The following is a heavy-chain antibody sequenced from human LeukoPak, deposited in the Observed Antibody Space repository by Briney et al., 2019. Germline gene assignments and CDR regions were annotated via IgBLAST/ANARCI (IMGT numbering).Heavy chain of an antibody. CDR2: INWNGGGT. J-gene: IGHJ4*02. D-gene: IGHD2-2*02. CDR1: GFTFDDYG. CDR3: ARDGGYCSSTSCYTDGYFDY. V-gene: IGHV3-20*04. Sequence: GGSLRLSCAASGFTFDDYGMSWVRQAPGKGLEWVSGINWNGGGTGYADSVKGRFTISRDNAKNSLYLQMNSLRAEDTALYYCARDGGYCSSTSCYTDGYFDYWGQGTLVTVSS.